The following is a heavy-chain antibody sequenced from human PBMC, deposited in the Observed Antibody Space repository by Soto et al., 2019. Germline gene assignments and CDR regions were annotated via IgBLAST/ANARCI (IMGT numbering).Heavy chain of an antibody. D-gene: IGHD6-19*01. CDR3: ARAPIAVAGTGAFDI. Sequence: ASVKVSCKASGYTFTGYYMHWVRQAPGQGLEWMGWINPNSGGTNYAQKFQGRVTMTRDTSISTAYMELSRLRSDDTAVYYCARAPIAVAGTGAFDICGQGPMVTVSS. J-gene: IGHJ3*02. V-gene: IGHV1-2*02. CDR1: GYTFTGYY. CDR2: INPNSGGT.